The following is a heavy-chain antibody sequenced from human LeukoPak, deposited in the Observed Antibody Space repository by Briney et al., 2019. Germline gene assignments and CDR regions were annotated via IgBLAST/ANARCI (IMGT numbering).Heavy chain of an antibody. V-gene: IGHV4-34*01. D-gene: IGHD4-17*01. CDR1: GGSFSGYY. Sequence: PSETLSLTCSVYGGSFSGYYWSWIRQPPGKGLEWIGEINHSGSTNYNPSLKSRVTISVDTSKNQFSLKLSSVTAADTAVYYCARGRGNYGFPYGIDVWGQGTTVTVSS. CDR2: INHSGST. CDR3: ARGRGNYGFPYGIDV. J-gene: IGHJ6*02.